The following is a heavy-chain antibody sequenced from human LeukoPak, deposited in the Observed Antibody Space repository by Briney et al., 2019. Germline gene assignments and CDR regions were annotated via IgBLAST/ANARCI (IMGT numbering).Heavy chain of an antibody. CDR2: IWYDGSNK. Sequence: GRSLRLFCAASGFTFSSYGMHWVRQAPGKGLEWVAVIWYDGSNKYYADSVKGRFTISRDNAKNSLYLQMNSLRAEDTAVYYCARQDSPYYYYYYYGMDVWGQGTTVTVSS. D-gene: IGHD1-26*01. CDR3: ARQDSPYYYYYYYGMDV. CDR1: GFTFSSYG. J-gene: IGHJ6*02. V-gene: IGHV3-33*01.